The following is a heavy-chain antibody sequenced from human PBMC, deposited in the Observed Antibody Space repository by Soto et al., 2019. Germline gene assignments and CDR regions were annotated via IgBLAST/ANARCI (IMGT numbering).Heavy chain of an antibody. J-gene: IGHJ3*02. V-gene: IGHV1-69*06. D-gene: IGHD3-10*01. CDR2: TIPVFNTA. CDR1: GGTLSDHG. CDR3: ARGVYGSGNYYTGPSAFDI. Sequence: QVQLEQSGAEVKKPGSSVKISCKASGGTLSDHGVSWLRQAPGQGLEWVGGTIPVFNTANYAPKFQGRVPIAADKSTNIAYMELGSLRSDDTAFYYCARGVYGSGNYYTGPSAFDIWGQGTLVIVSS.